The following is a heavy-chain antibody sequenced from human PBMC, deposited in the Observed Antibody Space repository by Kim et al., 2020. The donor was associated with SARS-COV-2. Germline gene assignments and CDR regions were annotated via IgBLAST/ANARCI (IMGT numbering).Heavy chain of an antibody. Sequence: GGSLRLSCAASGFTFSSYAMSWVRQAPGKGLEWVSAISGSGGSTYYADSVKGRFTISRDNSKNTLYLQMNSLRAEDTAVYYCANFPSAASPGGYFDYWGQGTLVTVSS. CDR3: ANFPSAASPGGYFDY. CDR1: GFTFSSYA. J-gene: IGHJ4*02. CDR2: ISGSGGST. V-gene: IGHV3-23*01. D-gene: IGHD2-15*01.